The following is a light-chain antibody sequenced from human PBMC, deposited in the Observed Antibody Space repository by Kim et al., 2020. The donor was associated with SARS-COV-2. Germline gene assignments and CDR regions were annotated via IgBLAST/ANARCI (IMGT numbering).Light chain of an antibody. J-gene: IGKJ5*01. CDR1: QSISSY. Sequence: EIVLTQSPAPLSLSPGERATLSCRASQSISSYLVWYQQKPGQAPRLLIYDASNRATGIPARLSGSGSGTDFTLTISSLEPEDFAVYYCQQRVHWPPITFGQGTRLEIK. V-gene: IGKV3-11*01. CDR3: QQRVHWPPIT. CDR2: DAS.